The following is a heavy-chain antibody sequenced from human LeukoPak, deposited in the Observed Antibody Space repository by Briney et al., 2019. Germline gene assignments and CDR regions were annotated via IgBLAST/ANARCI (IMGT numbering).Heavy chain of an antibody. CDR2: IAHDGSQT. CDR3: AKDGGSNSYWYFDL. V-gene: IGHV3-30*04. Sequence: GRSLRLSCAASRFIFSNYVMHWVRQAPGKGLEWVAVIAHDGSQTYYSDSVKGRFTISRDNSKNTLCLQMSSLRAEDTAVYFCAKDGGSNSYWYFDLWGRGTLVTVSS. J-gene: IGHJ2*01. D-gene: IGHD1-26*01. CDR1: RFIFSNYV.